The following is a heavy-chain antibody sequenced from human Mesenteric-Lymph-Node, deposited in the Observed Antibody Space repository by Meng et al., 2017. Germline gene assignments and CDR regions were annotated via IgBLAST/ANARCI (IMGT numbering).Heavy chain of an antibody. J-gene: IGHJ4*02. CDR3: ARRPTGIDY. CDR2: IIHGGSP. CDR1: GGYHSCAF. D-gene: IGHD2-8*02. V-gene: IGHV4-34*12. Sequence: QAHLHQGVAGLVKPSATLSLSCAVNGGYHSCAFWNWLRQPHGKGLGWIGEIIHGGSPSYNTSLKSRVTISIDTSKNQLSLMLSSVTAADSALYYCARRPTGIDYWGQGTLVTVSS.